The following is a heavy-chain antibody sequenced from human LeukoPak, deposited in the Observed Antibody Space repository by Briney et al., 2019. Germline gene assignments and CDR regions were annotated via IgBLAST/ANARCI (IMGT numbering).Heavy chain of an antibody. Sequence: SQTLSLTCTVSGGSISSGGYYWSWIRLHPGKGLEWIGYIYYSGSTYYNPSLRSRVIMSVDTSKNQFSLKLSSVTAADTAVYYCARLLDYFDYWGQGTLVTVSS. J-gene: IGHJ4*02. V-gene: IGHV4-31*03. CDR2: IYYSGST. CDR1: GGSISSGGYY. CDR3: ARLLDYFDY.